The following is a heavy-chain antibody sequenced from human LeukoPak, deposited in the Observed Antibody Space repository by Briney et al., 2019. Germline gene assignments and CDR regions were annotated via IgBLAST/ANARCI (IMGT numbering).Heavy chain of an antibody. CDR1: GASISSGTYS. CDR2: IYHTGST. J-gene: IGHJ4*02. D-gene: IGHD2/OR15-2a*01. CDR3: ASRRVSRFDY. V-gene: IGHV4-30-2*01. Sequence: SETLSLTCTVSGASISSGTYSWSWIRQPPGEGLEWIGYIYHTGSTYYNPSLKGRVTISVDRSKNQFSLNLNFVTAADTAVYYCASRRVSRFDYWGQGTLVTVSS.